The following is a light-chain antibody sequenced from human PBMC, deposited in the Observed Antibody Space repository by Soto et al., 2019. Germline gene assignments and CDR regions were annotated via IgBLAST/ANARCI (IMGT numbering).Light chain of an antibody. J-gene: IGLJ2*01. CDR3: QTGDTGFVV. V-gene: IGLV4-69*01. CDR2: LNSDGSH. CDR1: SGHSSYA. Sequence: QSVLTQSPSASASLGASVKLTCTLSSGHSSYAIAWHQQQPEKGPRFLMNLNSDGSHNKGDGIPDRFSGSSSGAERCLTISSLQSEDESDYYGQTGDTGFVVFGGGTKLTVL.